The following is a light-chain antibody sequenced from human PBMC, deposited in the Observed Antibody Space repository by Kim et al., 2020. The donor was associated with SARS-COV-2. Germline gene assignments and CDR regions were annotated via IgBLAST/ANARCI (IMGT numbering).Light chain of an antibody. J-gene: IGKJ3*01. V-gene: IGKV1-12*01. Sequence: DVQMTQSPSSVSASVGDRVTITCRASQGISSWLAWSQQKPGKAPKLLLYAASSLQSGVPSRFSGSGSGTDFTLTISSLQPEDFATFYCQQANTFPPPFCPRTKVDIK. CDR3: QQANTFPPP. CDR2: AAS. CDR1: QGISSW.